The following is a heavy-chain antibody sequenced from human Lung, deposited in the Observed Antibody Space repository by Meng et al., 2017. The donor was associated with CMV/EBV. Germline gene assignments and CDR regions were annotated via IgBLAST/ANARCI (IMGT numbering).Heavy chain of an antibody. J-gene: IGHJ5*02. CDR1: GGSVSSTNSY. CDR3: ARDGYYDFWSGQYKPSNWFDP. Sequence: SXTLSLXCTVSGGSVSSTNSYWGWLRQPPGKGLEWIGTIYYSATTNYNPSLKSRVTISVDTSKNQFSLKLNSVTAADTAVYFCARDGYYDFWSGQYKPSNWFDPWXQGTXVTVSS. D-gene: IGHD3-3*01. CDR2: IYYSATT. V-gene: IGHV4-39*07.